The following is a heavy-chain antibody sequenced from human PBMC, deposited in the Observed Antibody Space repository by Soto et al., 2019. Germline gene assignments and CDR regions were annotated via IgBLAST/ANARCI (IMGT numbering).Heavy chain of an antibody. CDR1: GGSTSKYY. V-gene: IGHV4-59*01. CDR3: GGALGELPEYNGFDP. Sequence: QVQLQESGPGLVEPSETLSLTCTVSGGSTSKYYWSWIRQPPGKGLEWIGYIYYSGSTKYNPALKSRLTITVGPPKTSISLALDSMTAAYIAVCECGGALGELPEYNGFDPWGQGPLVTASS. D-gene: IGHD1-26*01. J-gene: IGHJ5*02. CDR2: IYYSGST.